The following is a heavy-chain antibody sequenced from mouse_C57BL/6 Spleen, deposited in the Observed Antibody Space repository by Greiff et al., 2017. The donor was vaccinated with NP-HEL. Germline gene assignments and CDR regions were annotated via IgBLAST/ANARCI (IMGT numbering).Heavy chain of an antibody. J-gene: IGHJ2*01. CDR3: ARLGIYYDYDGDY. D-gene: IGHD2-4*01. Sequence: VQLQQSGAELVRPGASVKLSCKASGYTFTDYYINWVKQRPGQGLEWIARIYPGSGNTYYNEKFKGKATLTAEKSSSTAYMQLSSLTSEDSAVYFCARLGIYYDYDGDYWGQGTTLTVSS. CDR1: GYTFTDYY. V-gene: IGHV1-76*01. CDR2: IYPGSGNT.